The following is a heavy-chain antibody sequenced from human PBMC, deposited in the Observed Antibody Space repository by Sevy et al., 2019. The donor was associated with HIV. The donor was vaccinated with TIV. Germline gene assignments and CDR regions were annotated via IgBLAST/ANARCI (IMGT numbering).Heavy chain of an antibody. CDR1: GYTFTTYP. V-gene: IGHV1-18*01. CDR2: ISTYSGET. CDR3: ARDSDGSGHYYADFFDY. Sequence: ASVKVSCKASGYTFTTYPIGWVRQAPGQGLEWMGWISTYSGETRDAQKFQGRVTMTTDTSTSTAYLDLRSLRSDDTALYYCARDSDGSGHYYADFFDYWGQGTLVTVSS. D-gene: IGHD3-22*01. J-gene: IGHJ4*02.